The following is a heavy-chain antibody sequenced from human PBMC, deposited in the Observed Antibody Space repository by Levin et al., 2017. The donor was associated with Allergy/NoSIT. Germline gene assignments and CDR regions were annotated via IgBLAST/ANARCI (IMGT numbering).Heavy chain of an antibody. CDR3: AKGYCSSTSCSFDY. V-gene: IGHV3-23*01. CDR1: GFTFSSYA. CDR2: ISGSGDST. J-gene: IGHJ4*02. D-gene: IGHD2-2*01. Sequence: GESLKISCAASGFTFSSYAMSWVRQAPGKGLEWVSAISGSGDSTFYADSVKGRFTISRDNSKNTLYLQMNSLRAEDTAVYYCAKGYCSSTSCSFDYWGQGTLVTVSS.